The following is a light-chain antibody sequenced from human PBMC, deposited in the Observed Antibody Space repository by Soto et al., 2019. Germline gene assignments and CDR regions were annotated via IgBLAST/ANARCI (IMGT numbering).Light chain of an antibody. CDR3: LQDYDFPYT. CDR2: TAS. V-gene: IGKV1-6*01. CDR1: QDIKND. Sequence: AIQMTQSPSSLSASVGDRVSISCRASQDIKNDLGWFQQKPGKAPNLLIYTASRLQTGVPSSFSGSGSGTDFTLTISGLQPEDFATYYCLQDYDFPYTFGQGTKLEIK. J-gene: IGKJ2*01.